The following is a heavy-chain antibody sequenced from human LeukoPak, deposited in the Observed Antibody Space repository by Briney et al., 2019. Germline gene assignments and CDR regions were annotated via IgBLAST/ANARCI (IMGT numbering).Heavy chain of an antibody. Sequence: PGRSLRLSCAASGFTFSSFAIHWVRQAPGKGLEWVAVISYDGSNKYYADSVKGRFTISRDNSKNTLYLQMNSLRAEDTAVYYCAKDPGYQPPGYYMDVWGKGTTVTVSS. CDR1: GFTFSSFA. J-gene: IGHJ6*03. V-gene: IGHV3-30*18. CDR3: AKDPGYQPPGYYMDV. CDR2: ISYDGSNK. D-gene: IGHD2-2*01.